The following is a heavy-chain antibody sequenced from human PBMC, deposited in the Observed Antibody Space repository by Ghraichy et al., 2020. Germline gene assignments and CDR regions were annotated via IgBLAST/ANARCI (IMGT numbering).Heavy chain of an antibody. CDR2: ISGSGGST. D-gene: IGHD3-22*01. J-gene: IGHJ3*02. CDR1: GFTFSSYV. Sequence: GGSLRLSCAASGFTFSSYVLSWVRQAPGKGLEWVSAISGSGGSTYYPDSVKGRFTISRDNSKNSLYLQMNSLRAEDTAVYFCARDNWAVGAHYYPDAFDIWGQGTMVAVSS. V-gene: IGHV3-23*01. CDR3: ARDNWAVGAHYYPDAFDI.